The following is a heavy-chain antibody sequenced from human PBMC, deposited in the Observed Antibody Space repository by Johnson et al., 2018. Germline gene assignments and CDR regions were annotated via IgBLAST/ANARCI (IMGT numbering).Heavy chain of an antibody. CDR1: GFTFSSSW. CDR2: LNSDGSIT. D-gene: IGHD2-21*01. J-gene: IGHJ6*02. V-gene: IGHV3-74*01. CDR3: ASALWSGGV. Sequence: EVQLLESGGGLVQPGGSLRLSCAASGFTFSSSWMHWVRQAPGKGLVWVSHLNSDGSITSYVDSVKGRFTISRDNAKNTLYLQMNSLRAEDTAVYYCASALWSGGVWGQGTTVTVSS.